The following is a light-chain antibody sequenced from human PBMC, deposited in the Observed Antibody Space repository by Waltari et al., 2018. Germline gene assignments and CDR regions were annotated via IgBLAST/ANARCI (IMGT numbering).Light chain of an antibody. J-gene: IGLJ1*01. CDR3: SSYTTSSAPGV. CDR2: EVS. CDR1: DRDVGSYDF. V-gene: IGLV2-14*01. Sequence: QSALTQPASVSGSPGQSITISCSGTDRDVGSYDFVSWYQQHPGKAPHLIIYEVSNRPAGISNRFAASNAGNTAALTISGLQAEDEADYYCSSYTTSSAPGVFGTGTRVTVL.